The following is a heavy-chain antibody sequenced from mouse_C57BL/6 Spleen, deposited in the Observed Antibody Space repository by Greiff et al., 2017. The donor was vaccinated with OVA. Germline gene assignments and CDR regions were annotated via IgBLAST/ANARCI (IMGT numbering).Heavy chain of an antibody. V-gene: IGHV6-6*01. CDR1: GFTFSDAW. J-gene: IGHJ4*01. CDR3: TRQIYYGNYEGMDY. D-gene: IGHD2-1*01. Sequence: EVKLMESGGGLVQPGGSMKLSCAASGFTFSDAWMDWVRQSPEKGLEWVAEIRNKANNHATYYAESVKGRFTISRDDSKSSVYLQMNSLRAEDTGIYYCTRQIYYGNYEGMDYWGQGTSVTVSS. CDR2: IRNKANNHAT.